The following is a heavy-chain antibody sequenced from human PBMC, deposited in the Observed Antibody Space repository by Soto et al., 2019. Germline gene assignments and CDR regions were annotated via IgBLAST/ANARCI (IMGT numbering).Heavy chain of an antibody. CDR1: GYTFTSYG. Sequence: XSVKVSCKASGYTFTSYGISWVRQAPGQGLEWMGWISAYNGNTNYAQKLQGRVTMTTDTSTSTAYMELRSLRSDDTAVYYCARDQWFGEPYYFDYWGQGTLVTVSS. D-gene: IGHD3-10*01. CDR3: ARDQWFGEPYYFDY. J-gene: IGHJ4*02. CDR2: ISAYNGNT. V-gene: IGHV1-18*01.